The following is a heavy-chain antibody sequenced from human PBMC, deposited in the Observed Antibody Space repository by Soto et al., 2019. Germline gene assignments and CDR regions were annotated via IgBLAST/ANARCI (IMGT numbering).Heavy chain of an antibody. J-gene: IGHJ4*02. Sequence: GGSLRLSCAASGFTFSSYAMSWVRQAPGKGLEWVSAISGSGGSTYYADSVKGRFTISRDNSKNTLYLQMNSLRAEDTAVYYCAKDVSDDRIAAAGSFDYWGQGTLVTVSS. CDR1: GFTFSSYA. V-gene: IGHV3-23*01. D-gene: IGHD6-13*01. CDR2: ISGSGGST. CDR3: AKDVSDDRIAAAGSFDY.